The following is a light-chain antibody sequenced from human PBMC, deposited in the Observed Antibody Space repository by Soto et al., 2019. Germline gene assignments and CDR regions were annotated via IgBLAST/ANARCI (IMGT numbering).Light chain of an antibody. J-gene: IGKJ1*01. CDR1: QSIDSW. Sequence: DIQMTQSPSTLSASIGDRVTLTCRASQSIDSWLAWYQQKPGKAPKLLIYKASSLQTGVPSRFSGSGSGTEFPLTISMLQPDDFANYYCQHYNSYSRTFGQGTKVEVK. CDR3: QHYNSYSRT. V-gene: IGKV1-5*03. CDR2: KAS.